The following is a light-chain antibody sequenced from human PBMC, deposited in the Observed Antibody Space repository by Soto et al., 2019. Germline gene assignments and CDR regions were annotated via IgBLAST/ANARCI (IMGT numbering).Light chain of an antibody. Sequence: QSVLTQPASVSGSPRQSITISCTGTSSDVGAYNYVCWYQQHPGKAPKLMIWDVYNRPSGVSHRFSGSKSGNTATLTIFGLQAEDEADYYCSSFTTRSSYVFGTGTKLTVL. CDR3: SSFTTRSSYV. J-gene: IGLJ1*01. V-gene: IGLV2-14*01. CDR1: SSDVGAYNY. CDR2: DVY.